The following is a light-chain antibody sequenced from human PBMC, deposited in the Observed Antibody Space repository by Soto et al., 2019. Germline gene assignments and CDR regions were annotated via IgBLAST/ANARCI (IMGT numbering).Light chain of an antibody. CDR1: KSVSNY. Sequence: IGLTQSPGTLSLSPGEGGTLAFRASKSVSNYLAWYQQKSGQAPRLLIYGASSRASGIPDRFSGSGSGTDFTLTISRVEPEDFAVYYCQQYGSSLTFGLGTKVDIK. J-gene: IGKJ1*01. V-gene: IGKV3-20*01. CDR2: GAS. CDR3: QQYGSSLT.